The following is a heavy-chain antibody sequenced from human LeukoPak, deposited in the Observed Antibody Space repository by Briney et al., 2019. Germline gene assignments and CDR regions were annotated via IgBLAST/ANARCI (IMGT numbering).Heavy chain of an antibody. CDR1: GYTFTGYY. Sequence: ASVKVSCKASGYTFTGYYMHWVRQAPGQGLEWMGWINPNSGGTNYAQKFQGWVTMTRDTSISTAYMELSRLRSDDTAVYYCARVGGEAAVAAGTYFDYWGQGTLVTVSS. V-gene: IGHV1-2*04. J-gene: IGHJ4*02. D-gene: IGHD6-19*01. CDR3: ARVGGEAAVAAGTYFDY. CDR2: INPNSGGT.